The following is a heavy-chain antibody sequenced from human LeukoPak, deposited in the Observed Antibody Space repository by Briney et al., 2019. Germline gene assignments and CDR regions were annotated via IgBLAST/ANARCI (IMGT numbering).Heavy chain of an antibody. CDR3: ARTRLSSYYYGSGSENDY. CDR2: INPNSGGT. J-gene: IGHJ4*02. D-gene: IGHD3-10*01. Sequence: ASVKVSCKASGYTFTGYYMHWVRQAPGQGLEWMGWINPNSGGTNYAQKFQGRVTMTRDTSISTAYMELSRLRSDDTAVYYCARTRLSSYYYGSGSENDYWGQGTLVTVSS. V-gene: IGHV1-2*02. CDR1: GYTFTGYY.